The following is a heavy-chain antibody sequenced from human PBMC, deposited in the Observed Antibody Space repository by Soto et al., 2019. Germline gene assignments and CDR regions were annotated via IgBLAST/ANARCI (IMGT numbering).Heavy chain of an antibody. CDR1: GFTFSSYS. V-gene: IGHV3-21*01. D-gene: IGHD3-9*01. CDR3: ARNYDILTGYQPTLGDGYYYGMDV. Sequence: PGGSLRLSCAASGFTFSSYSMNWVRQAPGKGLEWVSSTSSSSSYIYYADSVKGRFTISRDNAKNSLYLQMNSLRAEDTAVYYCARNYDILTGYQPTLGDGYYYGMDVWGQGTTVTVSS. J-gene: IGHJ6*02. CDR2: TSSSSSYI.